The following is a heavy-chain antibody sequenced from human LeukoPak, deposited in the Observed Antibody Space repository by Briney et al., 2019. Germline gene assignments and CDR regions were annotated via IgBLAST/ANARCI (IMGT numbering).Heavy chain of an antibody. V-gene: IGHV3-74*01. CDR1: GFTFSSYW. Sequence: GGSLRLSCAASGFTFSSYWMHWVRQAPGKGLVWISRINSDGSSTTYADSVKGRFTISRDNSKNTLYLQMNSLRAEDTAVYYCARGGSYLSAFDIWGQGTMVTVSS. D-gene: IGHD1-26*01. J-gene: IGHJ3*02. CDR2: INSDGSST. CDR3: ARGGSYLSAFDI.